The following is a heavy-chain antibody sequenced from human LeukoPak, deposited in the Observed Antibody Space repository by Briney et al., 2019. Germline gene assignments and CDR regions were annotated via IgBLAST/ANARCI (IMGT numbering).Heavy chain of an antibody. CDR2: IYHSGST. Sequence: SETLSLTCTVSGYSISSGYYWGWIRQPPGKGLEWIGSIYHSGSTYYNPSLKSRVTISVDTSKNQFSLKLSSVTAADTAVYYCARVGYGSSWYPFFDAFDIWGQGTMVTVSS. CDR1: GYSISSGYY. CDR3: ARVGYGSSWYPFFDAFDI. J-gene: IGHJ3*02. D-gene: IGHD6-13*01. V-gene: IGHV4-38-2*02.